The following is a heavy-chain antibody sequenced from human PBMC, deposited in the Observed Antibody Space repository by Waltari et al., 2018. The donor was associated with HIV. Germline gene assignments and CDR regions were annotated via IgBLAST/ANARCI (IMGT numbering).Heavy chain of an antibody. CDR1: GFTFSSYA. Sequence: LLESGGNLVQPVGSLTLSCAASGFTFSSYAMTWVRQAPGKGLEWVSGISGSGGDTLFADSVKGRFTISRDASTVYLSMNRLTAEDTAVYYCAKVGLSGRWLLRRPFYFDYWGQGILVTVSS. CDR2: ISGSGGDT. D-gene: IGHD3-10*01. V-gene: IGHV3-23*01. CDR3: AKVGLSGRWLLRRPFYFDY. J-gene: IGHJ4*02.